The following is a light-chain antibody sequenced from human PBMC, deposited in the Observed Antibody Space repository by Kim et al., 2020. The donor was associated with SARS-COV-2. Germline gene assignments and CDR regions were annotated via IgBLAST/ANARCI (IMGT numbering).Light chain of an antibody. Sequence: DIVMTQSPDSLAVSLGERATINCKSSQSVLYSSNNKNYLGWYQHKPGQPPKLLIYWASTRESGVPDRFSGSGSGTDFTLTISSQQAEDVAVYYCQQYYTLPLTFGGGTKVDIK. V-gene: IGKV4-1*01. J-gene: IGKJ4*01. CDR2: WAS. CDR1: QSVLYSSNNKNY. CDR3: QQYYTLPLT.